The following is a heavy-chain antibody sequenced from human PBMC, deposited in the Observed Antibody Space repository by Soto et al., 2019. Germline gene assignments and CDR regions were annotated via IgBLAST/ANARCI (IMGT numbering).Heavy chain of an antibody. CDR1: GGSISSGDYY. CDR2: IYYSGST. D-gene: IGHD4-17*01. J-gene: IGHJ6*02. V-gene: IGHV4-30-4*01. Sequence: PSETLSLTCTVSGGSISSGDYYWSWIRQPPGKGLEWIGYIYYSGSTHYNPSLKSRVTISVDTSKNQFSLKLSSVTAADTAVYYCARDIPQRPTTTVVTHLYYYYGMDVWGQGTTVTVSS. CDR3: ARDIPQRPTTTVVTHLYYYYGMDV.